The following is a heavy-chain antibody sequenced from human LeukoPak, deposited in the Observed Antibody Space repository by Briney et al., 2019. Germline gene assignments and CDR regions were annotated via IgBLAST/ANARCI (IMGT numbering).Heavy chain of an antibody. CDR2: IYYSGST. CDR1: GGSISSGGYS. CDR3: ARGYATWTQLWLTHYYYGMDV. D-gene: IGHD5-18*01. J-gene: IGHJ6*02. V-gene: IGHV4-31*03. Sequence: SETLSLTCTVSGGSISSGGYSWSWIRQHPGKGLEWIGYIYYSGSTYYNPSLKSRVTISVDTSKNQFSLKLSSVTAADTAVYYCARGYATWTQLWLTHYYYGMDVWGQGTTVTVSS.